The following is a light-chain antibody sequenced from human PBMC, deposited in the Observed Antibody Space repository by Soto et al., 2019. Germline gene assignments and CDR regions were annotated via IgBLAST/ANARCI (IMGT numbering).Light chain of an antibody. Sequence: LSPSLATLSLSPGERATLSCRASQSVSSYLAWYQQKPGQAPRLLIYDASSRATGIPARFSGSGSGTDFTLTISRLEPEDFAVYYCQHYGSYSEAFGQGTKVDIK. J-gene: IGKJ1*01. CDR2: DAS. CDR1: QSVSSY. V-gene: IGKV3-11*01. CDR3: QHYGSYSEA.